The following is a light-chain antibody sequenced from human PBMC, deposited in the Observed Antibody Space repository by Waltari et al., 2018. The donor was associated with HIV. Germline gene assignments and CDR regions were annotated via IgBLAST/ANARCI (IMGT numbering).Light chain of an antibody. V-gene: IGLV3-19*01. CDR3: NSRDSSGNPVV. CDR1: SLRSYY. Sequence: SSELTQDTAVSVALGQTVRLTCQGDSLRSYYASWYQQKPGQAPVLVIYGKNNRPSGNPDRFSGSSSGNTASLTITGAQAEDDADYYCNSRDSSGNPVVFGGGTKLTVL. CDR2: GKN. J-gene: IGLJ2*01.